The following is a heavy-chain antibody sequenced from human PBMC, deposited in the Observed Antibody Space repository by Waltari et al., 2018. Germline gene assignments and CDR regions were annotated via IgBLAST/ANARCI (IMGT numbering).Heavy chain of an antibody. J-gene: IGHJ6*02. V-gene: IGHV3-53*01. CDR1: GFTVSSNY. CDR3: ARAPAGARPYYYGMDV. Sequence: EVQLVESGGGLIQPGGSLRLSCAASGFTVSSNYMSWVRQAPGKGLEWVSVIYSGGSTYYADSVKGLFTISRDNSKNTLYLQMNSLRAEDTAVYYCARAPAGARPYYYGMDVWGQGTTVTVSS. CDR2: IYSGGST. D-gene: IGHD3-10*01.